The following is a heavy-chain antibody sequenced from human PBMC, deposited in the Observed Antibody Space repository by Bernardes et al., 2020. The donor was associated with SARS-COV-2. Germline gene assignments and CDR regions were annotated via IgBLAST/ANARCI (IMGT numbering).Heavy chain of an antibody. D-gene: IGHD3-3*01. CDR3: ARGNYDFWSGLNWFDP. V-gene: IGHV4-38-2*01. CDR1: GYSISSGYY. CDR2: IYHSGST. J-gene: IGHJ5*02. Sequence: SETLSLTCAVSGYSISSGYYWGWIRQPPGKGLEWIGSIYHSGSTYYNPSLKSRVTISVDTSKNQFSLKLSSVTAADTAVYYCARGNYDFWSGLNWFDPWGQGTLVTVSS.